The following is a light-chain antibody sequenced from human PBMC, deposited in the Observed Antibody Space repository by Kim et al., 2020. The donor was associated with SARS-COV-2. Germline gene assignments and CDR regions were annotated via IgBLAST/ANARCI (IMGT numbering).Light chain of an antibody. CDR1: SLRNYY. V-gene: IGLV3-19*01. J-gene: IGLJ3*02. Sequence: SSELTQDPAVSVALGQTVRLTCQGDSLRNYYATWYQQRPGQAPTLVLYGKYDRPSGIPDPFPGSASGNTASLTITEAQAEDEGGYYCSSRDSTGNHVVFG. CDR3: SSRDSTGNHVV. CDR2: GKY.